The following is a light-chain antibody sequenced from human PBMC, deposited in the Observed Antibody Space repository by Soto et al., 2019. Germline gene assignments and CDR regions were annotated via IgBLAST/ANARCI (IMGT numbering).Light chain of an antibody. J-gene: IGKJ1*01. CDR1: QSINAH. CDR2: GAS. Sequence: EVVMTQSPATLSVSPGERVTLSCRASQSINAHLAWYQQKPGQAPRLLIHGASTRATGIPARFSGSCFGTEFILTISRLQSEDFAVYYCQQYNTWLWTFGQGTKVEIQ. V-gene: IGKV3-15*01. CDR3: QQYNTWLWT.